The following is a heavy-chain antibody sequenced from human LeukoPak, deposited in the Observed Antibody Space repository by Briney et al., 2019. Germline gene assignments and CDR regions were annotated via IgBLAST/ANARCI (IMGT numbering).Heavy chain of an antibody. Sequence: QTGGSLRLSCTASGFTFGDYTMSWFRQAPGKGLEWVGFIRSKAYGGTTEYAASVKGRFTISRDDSKSIAYLQMNSLKTEDTAVYYCTRDRNYYGSGSYYSDAFDIWGQGTMVTVSS. CDR2: IRSKAYGGTT. J-gene: IGHJ3*02. CDR3: TRDRNYYGSGSYYSDAFDI. CDR1: GFTFGDYT. D-gene: IGHD3-10*01. V-gene: IGHV3-49*03.